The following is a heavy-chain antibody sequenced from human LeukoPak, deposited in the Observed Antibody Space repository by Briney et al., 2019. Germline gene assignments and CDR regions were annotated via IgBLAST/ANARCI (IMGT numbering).Heavy chain of an antibody. D-gene: IGHD2-21*02. CDR1: GYSFTSYW. CDR3: AKTQSTYCGGDCYPLNYYYYGMDV. J-gene: IGHJ6*02. Sequence: GESLKISCKGSGYSFTSYWIGWVRQTPGKGLEWMGVIYPGDSDTRYSPSFQGQVTISADKSINTAYLQWSSLKASDTAMYYCAKTQSTYCGGDCYPLNYYYYGMDVWGQGTTVTVSS. V-gene: IGHV5-51*01. CDR2: IYPGDSDT.